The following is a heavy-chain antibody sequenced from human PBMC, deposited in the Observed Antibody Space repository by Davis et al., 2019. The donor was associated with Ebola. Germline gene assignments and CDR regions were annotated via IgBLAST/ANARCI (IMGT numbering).Heavy chain of an antibody. J-gene: IGHJ4*02. CDR1: GFTFSSYS. CDR2: ISSSGSTI. Sequence: GESLKISCAASGFTFSSYSMNWVRQAPGKGLEWVSYISSSGSTIYYADSVKGRFTISRDNAKNSLYLQMNSLSAEDTAVYYCARALSRSGYDSPPHYWGQGTLVTVSS. CDR3: ARALSRSGYDSPPHY. V-gene: IGHV3-48*04. D-gene: IGHD5-12*01.